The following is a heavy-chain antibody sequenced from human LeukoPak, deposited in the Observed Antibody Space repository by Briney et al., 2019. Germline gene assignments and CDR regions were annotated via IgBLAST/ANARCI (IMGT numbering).Heavy chain of an antibody. Sequence: SVKVSCKASVGTFSSYTISWVRQAPGQGLEWMGRIIPILGIANYAQKFQGRVTITADKSTSTAYMELSRLRSEDTAVYYCARVRDCSSTSCYTYYYYGMDVWGQGTTVTVSS. CDR2: IIPILGIA. J-gene: IGHJ6*02. CDR3: ARVRDCSSTSCYTYYYYGMDV. CDR1: VGTFSSYT. V-gene: IGHV1-69*02. D-gene: IGHD2-2*01.